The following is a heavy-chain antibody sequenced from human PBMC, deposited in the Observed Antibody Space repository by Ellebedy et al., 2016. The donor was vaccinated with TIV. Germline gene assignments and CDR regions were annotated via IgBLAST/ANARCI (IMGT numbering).Heavy chain of an antibody. CDR3: ARLDQWLTPDY. J-gene: IGHJ4*02. D-gene: IGHD6-19*01. Sequence: GGSLTLSXAASGFTFSSYSMNWVRQAPGKGLEWVSSISSSSSYIYYADSVKGRFTISRDNAKNSLYLQMNSLRAEDTAVYYCARLDQWLTPDYWGQGTLVTVSS. CDR1: GFTFSSYS. V-gene: IGHV3-21*01. CDR2: ISSSSSYI.